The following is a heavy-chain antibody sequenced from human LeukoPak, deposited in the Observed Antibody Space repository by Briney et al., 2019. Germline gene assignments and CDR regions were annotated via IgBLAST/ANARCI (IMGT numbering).Heavy chain of an antibody. J-gene: IGHJ3*01. V-gene: IGHV4-61*02. CDR1: GGSISSGPYY. Sequence: PSETLSLTCTVSGGSISSGPYYWSWIRQPAGKGLEWIGRVYASGSTNYNPSLKSRVTISVDTSKNQFSLKLTSVTAADAAVYYCASERRSGGYYSGRNNAFDVWGQGTVVTVSS. D-gene: IGHD3-22*01. CDR3: ASERRSGGYYSGRNNAFDV. CDR2: VYASGST.